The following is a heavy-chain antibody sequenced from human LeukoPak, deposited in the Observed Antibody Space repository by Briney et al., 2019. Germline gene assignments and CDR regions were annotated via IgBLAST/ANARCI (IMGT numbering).Heavy chain of an antibody. CDR2: INHSGST. CDR1: GGSFSGYY. D-gene: IGHD2-21*01. CDR3: AQIPTSRGNYYYYYGMDV. Sequence: SETLSLTCAVYGGSFSGYYWSWIRQPPGKGLEWIGEINHSGSTNYNPSLKSRVTISVDTSKNQFSLKLSSVTAADTAVYYCAQIPTSRGNYYYYYGMDVWGQGTTVTVS. V-gene: IGHV4-34*01. J-gene: IGHJ6*02.